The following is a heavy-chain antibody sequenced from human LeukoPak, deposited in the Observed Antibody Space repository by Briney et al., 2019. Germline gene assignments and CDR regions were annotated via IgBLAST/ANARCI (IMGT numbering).Heavy chain of an antibody. CDR1: GFTFDDYG. J-gene: IGHJ4*02. Sequence: GGSLRLSCAASGFTFDDYGMSWVRQAPGKGLEWVGFIASETYGGTAEYAASVKGRFTISRDDSKSIAYLQMNSLKTEDTAVYYCTRDQTPYYWGQGTLVTVSS. V-gene: IGHV3-49*04. CDR3: TRDQTPYY. CDR2: IASETYGGTA.